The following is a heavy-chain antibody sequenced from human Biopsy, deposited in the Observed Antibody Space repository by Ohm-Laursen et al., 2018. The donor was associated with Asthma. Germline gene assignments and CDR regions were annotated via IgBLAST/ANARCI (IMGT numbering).Heavy chain of an antibody. CDR2: LFPSGTT. V-gene: IGHV4-30-2*01. D-gene: IGHD3-9*01. Sequence: TLSLTCAVSGASINSGGYSWKWIRQPPRKGLELIAYLFPSGTTHYNPSLKSRVTISVDRSQRQFSLKVNSVTAADTAVYYCARMNTLIQAANYFSYAMDVWGQGTTVTVSS. CDR3: ARMNTLIQAANYFSYAMDV. J-gene: IGHJ6*02. CDR1: GASINSGGYS.